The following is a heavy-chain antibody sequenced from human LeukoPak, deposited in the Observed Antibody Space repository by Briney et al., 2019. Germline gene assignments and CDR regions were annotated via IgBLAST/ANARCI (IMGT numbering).Heavy chain of an antibody. D-gene: IGHD6-19*01. V-gene: IGHV3-74*01. CDR3: AKPGSIAVAGTLAPGYFDY. Sequence: GGSLRLSCAASGFTFSDDWMHWVRQGPGKGLVWVSGTHPDDSRTAYADSVKGRFTISRDNSKNTLYLQMNSLRAEDTAVYYCAKPGSIAVAGTLAPGYFDYWGQGTLVTVSS. CDR1: GFTFSDDW. J-gene: IGHJ4*02. CDR2: THPDDSRT.